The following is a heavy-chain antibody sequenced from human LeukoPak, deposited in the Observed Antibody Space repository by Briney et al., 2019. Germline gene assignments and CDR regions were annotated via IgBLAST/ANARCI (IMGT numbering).Heavy chain of an antibody. CDR2: IGPHSTFT. Sequence: ASMKVSCKSSGFTFTDHYIHWVRQGPGQGLEWMGYIGPHSTFTSSPQEFQGRVTMTRDASTSTAYKELTRLTSDDTAVYYCVREGEGPLSKDFDYWGQGTLVTVSS. CDR3: VREGEGPLSKDFDY. J-gene: IGHJ4*02. V-gene: IGHV1-2*02. CDR1: GFTFTDHY. D-gene: IGHD2/OR15-2a*01.